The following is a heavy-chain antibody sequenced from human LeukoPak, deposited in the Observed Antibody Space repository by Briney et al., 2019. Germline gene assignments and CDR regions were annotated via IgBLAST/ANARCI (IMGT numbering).Heavy chain of an antibody. V-gene: IGHV4-59*04. CDR2: INHDGST. D-gene: IGHD3-22*01. CDR3: ATNYYDGSGSFF. CDR1: GGSIGSYY. Sequence: SETLSLTCTVSGGSIGSYYWSWSRQPPGRGLEWIGHINHDGSTRYNPSLKTRVTISVDTSRYQFSMRLTSVTAADTAVYYCATNYYDGSGSFFWGQGTPVTVSS. J-gene: IGHJ4*02.